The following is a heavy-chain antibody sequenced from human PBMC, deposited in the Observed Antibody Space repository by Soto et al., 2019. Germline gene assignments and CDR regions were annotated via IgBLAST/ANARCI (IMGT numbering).Heavy chain of an antibody. V-gene: IGHV3-33*01. CDR1: GFTFSSYC. CDR3: ARDRDYYYYYMDV. D-gene: IGHD3-10*01. CDR2: IWYDGSNK. Sequence: GGSLRLSCAASGFTFSSYCMHWVRQAPGKGLEWVAVIWYDGSNKYYADSVKGRFTISRDNSKNTLYLQMNSLRAEDTAVYYWARDRDYYYYYMDVWGKGTTVTVSS. J-gene: IGHJ6*03.